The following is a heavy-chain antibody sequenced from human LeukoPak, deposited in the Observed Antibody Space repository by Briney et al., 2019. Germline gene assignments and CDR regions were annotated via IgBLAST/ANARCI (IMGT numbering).Heavy chain of an antibody. CDR3: AKGSGSTVVMGD. V-gene: IGHV3-48*01. Sequence: GGSLRLSCAASGFTFSSYSMNWVRQAPGKGLEWVSYISSSGSTIYYADSVKGRFTISRDNSKNTLYLQMSSLRAEDTAVYYCAKGSGSTVVMGDWGQGTLVTVSS. J-gene: IGHJ4*02. CDR2: ISSSGSTI. CDR1: GFTFSSYS. D-gene: IGHD4-23*01.